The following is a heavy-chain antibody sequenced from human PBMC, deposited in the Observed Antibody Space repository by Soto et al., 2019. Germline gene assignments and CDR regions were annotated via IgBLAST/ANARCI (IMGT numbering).Heavy chain of an antibody. CDR3: ARNLTPGAFDI. V-gene: IGHV1-69*06. Sequence: SGKVFCKASGGTFSSYTISWVRQAPGQGLEWMGGIIPIFGTANYAQKFQGRVTITADKSTSTAYMELSSLRSEDTAVYYCARNLTPGAFDIWGQGTMVTVSS. J-gene: IGHJ3*02. CDR1: GGTFSSYT. CDR2: IIPIFGTA.